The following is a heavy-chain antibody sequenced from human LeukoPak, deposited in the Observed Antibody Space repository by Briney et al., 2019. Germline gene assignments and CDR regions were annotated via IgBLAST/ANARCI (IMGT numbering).Heavy chain of an antibody. D-gene: IGHD6-19*01. CDR3: ARGGSGWSAPDY. J-gene: IGHJ4*02. V-gene: IGHV3-21*01. Sequence: GGSLRLSCAASGFTFSSYSMNWVRQAPGKGLEWVSSISSSSSYIYYADSVKGRFTISRDRSKNTLYLQINSLRAEDTAVYYCARGGSGWSAPDYWGQGTLVTVSS. CDR1: GFTFSSYS. CDR2: ISSSSSYI.